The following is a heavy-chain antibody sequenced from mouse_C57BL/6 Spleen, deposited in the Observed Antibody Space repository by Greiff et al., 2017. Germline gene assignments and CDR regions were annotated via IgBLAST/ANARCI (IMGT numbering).Heavy chain of an antibody. CDR2: INPSTGGT. Sequence: VQLKESGPELVKPGASVKISCKASGYSFTGYYMHWVKQSSEKSLEWIGEINPSTGGTSYNQKFKGKATLTVDKSSSTAYMQLKSLTSEDSAVYYCARFGSYFDYWGQGTTLTVSS. CDR3: ARFGSYFDY. CDR1: GYSFTGYY. V-gene: IGHV1-43*01. J-gene: IGHJ2*01.